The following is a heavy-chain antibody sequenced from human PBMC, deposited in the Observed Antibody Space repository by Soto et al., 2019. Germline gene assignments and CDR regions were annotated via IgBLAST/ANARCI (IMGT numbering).Heavy chain of an antibody. V-gene: IGHV3-23*01. J-gene: IGHJ3*02. CDR3: ATTRGFWSGYYPFDI. CDR1: GFTFSSYA. D-gene: IGHD3-3*01. CDR2: ISGSGGST. Sequence: GGSLRLSCAASGFTFSSYAMSWVRQAPGKGLEWVSAISGSGGSTYYADSVKGRFTISRDTSKNTLYLQMNSLRAEDTAVYYCATTRGFWSGYYPFDIWGQGTMVTVSS.